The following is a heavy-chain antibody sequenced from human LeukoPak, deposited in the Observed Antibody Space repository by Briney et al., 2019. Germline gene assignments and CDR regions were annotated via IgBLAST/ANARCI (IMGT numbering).Heavy chain of an antibody. CDR1: GGTFISYA. V-gene: IGHV1-69*15. J-gene: IGHJ5*02. D-gene: IGHD3-3*01. CDR3: LRMEYYDFGSCANWCDP. Sequence: SLKVSCKASGGTFISYAISWVRQAPGQGLEWMGRIIPIYGTANYAQKFQRRVTITADESTHAAYLQRSGLSAVGPTVHYCLRMEYYDFGSCANWCDPWGQGTLVTVSS. CDR2: IIPIYGTA.